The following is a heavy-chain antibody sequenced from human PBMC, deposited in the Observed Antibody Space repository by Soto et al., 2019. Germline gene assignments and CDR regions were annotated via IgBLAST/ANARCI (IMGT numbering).Heavy chain of an antibody. D-gene: IGHD3-10*01. CDR3: ARLGHGIRLNYYGSGSYSALFDY. CDR1: GGSISSGDYY. J-gene: IGHJ4*02. Sequence: PSETLSLTCTVSGGSISSGDYYWSWIRQPPGKGLEWIGYIYHSGSTNYNPSLKSRVTISVDTSKNQFSLKLSSVTAADTAVYYCARLGHGIRLNYYGSGSYSALFDYWGQGTLVTVSS. V-gene: IGHV4-30-4*01. CDR2: IYHSGST.